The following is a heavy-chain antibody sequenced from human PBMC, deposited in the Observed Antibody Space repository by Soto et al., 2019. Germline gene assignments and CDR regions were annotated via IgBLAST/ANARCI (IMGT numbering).Heavy chain of an antibody. CDR2: ISYDGRNK. J-gene: IGHJ4*02. Sequence: QVQLVESGGGVVQPGRSLRLSCAASGFTFNTYAMHWVRQTPGKGLEWVADISYDGRNKYYADSVKGRFTISRDNSKNTLYLQMNSLRAEDTAVYYCARGDGLGELSSTLDYWGQGTLVTVSS. CDR1: GFTFNTYA. V-gene: IGHV3-30*04. CDR3: ARGDGLGELSSTLDY. D-gene: IGHD3-16*02.